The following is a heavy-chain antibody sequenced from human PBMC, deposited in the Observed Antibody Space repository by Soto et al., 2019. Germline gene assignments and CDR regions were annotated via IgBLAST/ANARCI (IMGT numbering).Heavy chain of an antibody. V-gene: IGHV3-30*18. CDR2: ISYDGNNK. D-gene: IGHD4-17*01. CDR3: AKDLPAYGDYDYYCYGLDV. J-gene: IGHJ6*02. CDR1: GFTFSTFG. Sequence: QLVESGGGVVPPGASLRLSCAASGFTFSTFGMHGVRQTPGKGLEWAAVISYDGNNKVYADSVKGRFTSSRDNFKITVELVMNNLKVEDTAVYYCAKDLPAYGDYDYYCYGLDVWGQGGTVSVSS.